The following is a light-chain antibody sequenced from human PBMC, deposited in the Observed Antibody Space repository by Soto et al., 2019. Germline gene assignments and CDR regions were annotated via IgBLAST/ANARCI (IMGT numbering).Light chain of an antibody. CDR2: TTS. CDR1: QTVTNY. J-gene: IGKJ2*01. CDR3: QQSYSTPHT. V-gene: IGKV1-39*01. Sequence: DFHMTQSPSSLSASVGDRVTITCRASQTVTNYLNWYQQKAGKAPKLLISTTSILQNGVPSRFSGSGSGTDFTLTISSLQPEDFATYYCQQSYSTPHTCGQGTKLEIK.